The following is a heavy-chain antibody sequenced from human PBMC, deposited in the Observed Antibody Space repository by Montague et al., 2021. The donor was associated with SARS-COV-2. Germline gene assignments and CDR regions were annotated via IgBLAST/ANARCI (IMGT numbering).Heavy chain of an antibody. D-gene: IGHD3-22*01. J-gene: IGHJ4*02. V-gene: IGHV3-23*01. CDR1: GFTFSYYA. CDR3: AKAHYYDSSGYYF. Sequence: SLRLSCPASGFTFSYYAMSWVRQAPGKGLEWVSPISGSGGTTYYADPVKGRFTISRDNSKNTLYLRMNSLRAEDTAVYYCAKAHYYDSSGYYFWGQGTLVTVSS. CDR2: ISGSGGTT.